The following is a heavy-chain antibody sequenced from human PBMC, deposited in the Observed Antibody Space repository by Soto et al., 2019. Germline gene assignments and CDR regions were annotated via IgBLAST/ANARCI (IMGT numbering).Heavy chain of an antibody. CDR3: AKVGIGMFSHKHHFDH. J-gene: IGHJ4*02. D-gene: IGHD2-2*03. V-gene: IGHV3-23*01. CDR1: GFTFSSFG. Sequence: GGSLILSCTASGFTFSSFGMAWVRQAPGKGLEWVSAISGSGDSSYYADSVKDRFTISRDNPTNTLYLQMNNLRAEDTAVYYCAKVGIGMFSHKHHFDHWGQGTQVTVSS. CDR2: ISGSGDSS.